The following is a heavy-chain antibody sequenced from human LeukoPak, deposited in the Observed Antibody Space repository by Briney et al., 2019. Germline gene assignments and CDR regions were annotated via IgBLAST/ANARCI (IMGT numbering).Heavy chain of an antibody. V-gene: IGHV1-69*01. Sequence: GSSVKVSCKASGGTFSSYAISWVRQAPGQGLEWMGGIIPIFGTANYAQKFQGRVTITADESTSTAYMELSSLRSEDTAVYHCARAAKDFDWLGDYWGQGTLVTVSS. D-gene: IGHD3-9*01. CDR3: ARAAKDFDWLGDY. CDR2: IIPIFGTA. J-gene: IGHJ4*02. CDR1: GGTFSSYA.